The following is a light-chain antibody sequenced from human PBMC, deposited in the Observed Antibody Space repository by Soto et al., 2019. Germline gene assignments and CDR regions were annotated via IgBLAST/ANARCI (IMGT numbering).Light chain of an antibody. V-gene: IGKV3-20*01. CDR1: QSVSSY. CDR2: DAY. Sequence: DIVLTQSPATLSLSPGERATLSCRASQSVSSYLAWYQQKPGQAPRLLIYDAYNRATGIQDRFSGSGSGTDFTLTIRRLEPEDFAVYYCQQYGRSPTTFGQGTKVDIK. J-gene: IGKJ1*01. CDR3: QQYGRSPTT.